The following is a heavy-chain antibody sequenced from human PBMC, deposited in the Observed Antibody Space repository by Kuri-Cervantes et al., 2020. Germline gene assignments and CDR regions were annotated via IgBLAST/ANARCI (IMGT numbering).Heavy chain of an antibody. J-gene: IGHJ2*01. V-gene: IGHV1-3*02. D-gene: IGHD5-18*01. CDR1: GYTFTSYA. Sequence: ASVKVSCKASGYTFTSYAMHWVRQAPGQRLEWMGWSNAGNGNTKYSQEFQGRVTITRDTSASTAYMELSSLRSEDMAVYYCARDPSVDTAMVTGWYFDLWGRGTLVTVSS. CDR3: ARDPSVDTAMVTGWYFDL. CDR2: SNAGNGNT.